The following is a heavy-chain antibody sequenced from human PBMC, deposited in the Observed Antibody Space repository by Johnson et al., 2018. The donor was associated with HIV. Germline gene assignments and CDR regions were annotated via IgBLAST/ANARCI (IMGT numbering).Heavy chain of an antibody. CDR2: IGTAGNT. CDR1: GFTFSSYD. CDR3: ARLCSGCADAFDM. V-gene: IGHV3-13*01. Sequence: MQLVESGGGLVQPGGSLRLSCAASGFTFSSYDMHWVRQATGKGLEWVSAIGTAGNTYYPDSVKGRFTVSRDNAKNSVYLQMNSLRAEDTAVYYCARLCSGCADAFDMWGQGTMVTVSS. J-gene: IGHJ3*02. D-gene: IGHD3-10*02.